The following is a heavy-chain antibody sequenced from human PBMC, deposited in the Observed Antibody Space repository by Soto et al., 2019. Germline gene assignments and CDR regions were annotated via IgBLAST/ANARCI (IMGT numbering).Heavy chain of an antibody. J-gene: IGHJ6*02. CDR3: ARGGVAAIYYYYGMDV. CDR1: GDSISSYY. Sequence: SETLSLTCTVSGDSISSYYWGWIRQPPGKEMEWIGYVCSSGSTDYNPSLKSRVTISVDTSKNQFSLKLSSVTAADTAVYYCARGGVAAIYYYYGMDVWGQGTTVTVSS. D-gene: IGHD2-15*01. CDR2: VCSSGST. V-gene: IGHV4-59*01.